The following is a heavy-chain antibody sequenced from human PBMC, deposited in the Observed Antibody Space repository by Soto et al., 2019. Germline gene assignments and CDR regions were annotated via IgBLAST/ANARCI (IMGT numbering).Heavy chain of an antibody. D-gene: IGHD1-1*01. CDR2: MSHSGGT. CDR3: ARVERGTATTVVDAFDI. Sequence: QVQLQQWGAGLLKPSETLSLTCAVYGGFVTSGSYYWSWIRQPPGKGLEWIGEMSHSGGTHFNPSLQSRVTISVDTSKNQFTLTMRSVTAADTALYYCARVERGTATTVVDAFDIWGPGTMVTVSS. CDR1: GGFVTSGSYY. V-gene: IGHV4-34*01. J-gene: IGHJ3*02.